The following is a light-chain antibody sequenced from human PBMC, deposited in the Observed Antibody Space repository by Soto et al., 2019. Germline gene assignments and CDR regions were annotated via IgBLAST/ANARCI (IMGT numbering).Light chain of an antibody. J-gene: IGKJ4*01. Sequence: EIVLTQSPGTLSLSPGERATLSCRASQSVSRSYLAWYQQKPGQAPRLLIYGASSRATDIPDRFSGSGSGTDFTLTISRLEPEDFAVYYCHQYISSPRTFGGGTKVVIK. V-gene: IGKV3-20*01. CDR2: GAS. CDR3: HQYISSPRT. CDR1: QSVSRSY.